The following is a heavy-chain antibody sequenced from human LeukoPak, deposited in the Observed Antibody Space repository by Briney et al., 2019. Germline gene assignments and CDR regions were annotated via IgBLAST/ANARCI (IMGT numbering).Heavy chain of an antibody. CDR2: MNPNSGNT. CDR3: ARGLGPYYFDY. CDR1: GYTFTSYD. V-gene: IGHV1-8*03. J-gene: IGHJ4*02. Sequence: ASVKVSCKASGYTFTSYDINWVRQATGQGLEWMGWMNPNSGNTGYAQKFQGRVTITRNTSISTAYMELSSLRSDDTAVYYRARGLGPYYFDYWGQGTLVTVSS. D-gene: IGHD6-6*01.